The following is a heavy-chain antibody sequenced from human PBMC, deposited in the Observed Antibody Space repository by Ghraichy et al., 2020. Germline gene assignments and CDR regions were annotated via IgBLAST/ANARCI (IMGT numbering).Heavy chain of an antibody. CDR2: ISAYNGNT. D-gene: IGHD5-24*01. Sequence: ASVKVSCKASGYTFTSYGISWVRQAPGQGLEWMGWISAYNGNTNYAQKLQGRVTMTTDTSTSTAYMELRSLRSDDTAVYYCASAGDGYGYYGMDVWGQGTTVTVSS. J-gene: IGHJ6*02. CDR3: ASAGDGYGYYGMDV. CDR1: GYTFTSYG. V-gene: IGHV1-18*04.